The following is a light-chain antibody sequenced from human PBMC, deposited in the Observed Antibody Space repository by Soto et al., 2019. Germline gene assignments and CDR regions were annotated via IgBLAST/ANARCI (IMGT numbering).Light chain of an antibody. Sequence: IQMTQSPSTLSSSVGDRVTITCRASQSISSWLAWYQQRPGKAPKLLIHKASNLESGVPSRFSGSGSGTEFTLTISSLQPDDSATYYCQQYNRYSTFGQGTKVDI. V-gene: IGKV1-5*03. CDR2: KAS. J-gene: IGKJ1*01. CDR3: QQYNRYST. CDR1: QSISSW.